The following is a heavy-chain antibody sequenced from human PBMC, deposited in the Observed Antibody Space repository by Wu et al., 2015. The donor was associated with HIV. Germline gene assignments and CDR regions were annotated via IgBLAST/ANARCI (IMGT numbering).Heavy chain of an antibody. CDR2: INSGGSDT. D-gene: IGHD3-10*01. Sequence: QVQLVQSGAEVKKPGASVKVSCKAFGYTFTRHYIHWVRQAPGQGLEWMGVINSGGSDTAYAQKFQGRFTMTRDTSTNTVYMELSSLTSDDTAVYYCAREGDGSGSFDYWGQGTLVTVSS. V-gene: IGHV1-46*01. J-gene: IGHJ4*02. CDR3: AREGDGSGSFDY. CDR1: GYTFTRHY.